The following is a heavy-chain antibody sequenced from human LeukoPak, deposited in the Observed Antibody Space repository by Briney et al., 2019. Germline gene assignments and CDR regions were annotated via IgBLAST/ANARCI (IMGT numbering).Heavy chain of an antibody. D-gene: IGHD3-16*01. CDR3: AKARGYMITFGGDFDY. V-gene: IGHV3-23*01. J-gene: IGHJ4*02. Sequence: GGSLRLSCAASGFTFSSYSMNWVRQAPGKGLEWVSAISGSGGSTYYAGSVKGRFTISRDNSKNTLYLQMNSLRAEDTAVYYCAKARGYMITFGGDFDYWGQGTLVTVSS. CDR2: ISGSGGST. CDR1: GFTFSSYS.